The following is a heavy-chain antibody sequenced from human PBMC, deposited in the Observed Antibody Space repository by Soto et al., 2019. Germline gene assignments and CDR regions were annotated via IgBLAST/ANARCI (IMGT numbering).Heavy chain of an antibody. CDR2: IHYSGST. CDR1: RGCIQGSP. D-gene: IGHD3-22*01. Sequence: LSLTSTVSRGCIQGSPRRLIRQPGWERLGYIGYIHYSGSTNYKPSLKGRVTISVGTSKNQSSLKLSSVTAADTAVYYRARSGGEYETRGYYRGYFHYWGRGTMVTVSS. V-gene: IGHV4-59*01. CDR3: ARSGGEYETRGYYRGYFHY. J-gene: IGHJ4*02.